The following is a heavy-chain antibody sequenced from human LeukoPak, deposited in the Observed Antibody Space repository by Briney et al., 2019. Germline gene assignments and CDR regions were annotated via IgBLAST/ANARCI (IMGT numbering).Heavy chain of an antibody. CDR3: ARSPIARVAATTPYYMDV. J-gene: IGHJ6*03. Sequence: GASVKVSCKASGYTFANYGISWVRQAPGQGLEWVGWISAYNGNTNYAQKLQGRVTVTTDTSTSTGYMELRSLRSDDTALYYCARSPIARVAATTPYYMDVWGKGTTVTISS. CDR1: GYTFANYG. D-gene: IGHD6-19*01. V-gene: IGHV1-18*01. CDR2: ISAYNGNT.